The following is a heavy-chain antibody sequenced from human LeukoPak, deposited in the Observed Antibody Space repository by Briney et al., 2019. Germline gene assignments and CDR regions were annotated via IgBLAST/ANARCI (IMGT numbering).Heavy chain of an antibody. CDR2: INHSGST. CDR3: ARERVYDFWSGYPNWFDP. CDR1: GGSFSGYY. J-gene: IGHJ5*02. V-gene: IGHV4-34*01. Sequence: SETLSLTCAVYGGSFSGYYWSWIRQPPGKGLEWIGEINHSGSTNYSPSLKSRVTISVDTSKNQFSLKLSSVTAADTAVYYCARERVYDFWSGYPNWFDPWGQETLVTVSS. D-gene: IGHD3-3*01.